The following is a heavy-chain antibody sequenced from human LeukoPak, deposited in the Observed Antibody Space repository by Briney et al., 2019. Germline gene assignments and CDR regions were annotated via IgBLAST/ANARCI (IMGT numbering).Heavy chain of an antibody. CDR2: INHSGST. D-gene: IGHD2-2*01. J-gene: IGHJ4*02. CDR1: GGSFSGYC. Sequence: SETLSLTCAVYGGSFSGYCWSWIRQPPGKGLEWIGEINHSGSTNYNPSLKSRVTISVDTSKNQFSLKLSSVTAADTAVYYCARGPLPAAAPPFDYWGQGTLVTVSS. CDR3: ARGPLPAAAPPFDY. V-gene: IGHV4-34*01.